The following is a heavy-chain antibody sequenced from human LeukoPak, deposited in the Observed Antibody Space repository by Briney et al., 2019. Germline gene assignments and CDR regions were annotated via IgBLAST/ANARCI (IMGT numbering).Heavy chain of an antibody. D-gene: IGHD1-1*01. CDR2: IRYDGGNI. J-gene: IGHJ6*03. CDR1: GFTFRSYG. V-gene: IGHV3-30*02. Sequence: GGSLRLSCAASGFTFRSYGMHWVRQAPGKGLEWVAFIRYDGGNIYYADSVKGRFTNSRDNSKSTLYLQMNSLRPEDTAVYYCAKASNSSGSYYYYMDVWGTGTTVTVSS. CDR3: AKASNSSGSYYYYMDV.